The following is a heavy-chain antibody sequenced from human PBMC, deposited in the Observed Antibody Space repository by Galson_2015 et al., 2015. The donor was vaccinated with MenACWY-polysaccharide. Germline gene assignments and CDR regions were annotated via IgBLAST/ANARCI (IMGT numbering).Heavy chain of an antibody. CDR1: GFTFSCYG. D-gene: IGHD3-22*01. V-gene: IGHV3-30*18. J-gene: IGHJ4*02. CDR2: ISYDGSNK. CDR3: AKWGVEFDYYDSSGYFLDY. Sequence: SLRLSCAASGFTFSCYGMHWVRQAPGKGLEWVAVISYDGSNKYYADSVKGRFTISRDNSKNTLYLQMNSLRAEDTAVYYCAKWGVEFDYYDSSGYFLDYWGQGTLVTVSS.